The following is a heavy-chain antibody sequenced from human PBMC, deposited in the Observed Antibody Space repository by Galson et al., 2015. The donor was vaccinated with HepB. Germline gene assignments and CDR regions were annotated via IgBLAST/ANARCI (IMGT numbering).Heavy chain of an antibody. D-gene: IGHD3-22*01. CDR2: INTNTGNP. V-gene: IGHV7-4-1*02. CDR1: GYTFTSYA. CDR3: AGASKIVVPGDGLDY. Sequence: SVKVSCKASGYTFTSYAMNWVRQAPGQGLEWMGWINTNTGNPTYAQGFTGRFVFSLDTSVSAAYLQISSLKAEDTAVYYCAGASKIVVPGDGLDYWGQGTLVTVSS. J-gene: IGHJ4*02.